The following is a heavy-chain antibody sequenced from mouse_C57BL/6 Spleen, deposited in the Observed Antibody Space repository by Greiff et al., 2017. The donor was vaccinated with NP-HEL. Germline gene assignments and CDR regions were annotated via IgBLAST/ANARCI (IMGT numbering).Heavy chain of an antibody. CDR2: INYDGSST. V-gene: IGHV5-16*01. D-gene: IGHD2-5*01. CDR1: GFTFSDYY. CDR3: AREPLYSNYYCDY. J-gene: IGHJ2*01. Sequence: EVQVVESEGGLVQPGSSMKLSCTASGFTFSDYYMAWVRQVPEKGLEWVANINYDGSSTYYLDSLKSRFIISRDNAKNILYLQMSSLKSEDTATYYCAREPLYSNYYCDYWGQGTTLTVSS.